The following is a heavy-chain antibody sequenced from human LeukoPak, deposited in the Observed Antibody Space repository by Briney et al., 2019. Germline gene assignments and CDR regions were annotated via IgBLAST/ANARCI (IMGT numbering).Heavy chain of an antibody. V-gene: IGHV1-69*04. CDR1: GATFSSYA. D-gene: IGHD3-10*01. CDR2: IIPILGIA. J-gene: IGHJ5*02. Sequence: SVKVSCTASGATFSSYAISWVRQAPGQGLEWMGRIIPILGIANYAQKFQGRVTINAENSTSTAYMELSSLRSEDTAVYYCAREDTMVRGVIPNWFDPWGQGTLVTVSS. CDR3: AREDTMVRGVIPNWFDP.